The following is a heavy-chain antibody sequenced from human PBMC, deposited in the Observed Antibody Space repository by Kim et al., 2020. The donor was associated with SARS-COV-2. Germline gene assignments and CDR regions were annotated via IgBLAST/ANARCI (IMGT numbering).Heavy chain of an antibody. CDR1: RFAFGTYA. D-gene: IGHD6-13*01. CDR3: VTAAQVAAPDRNY. CDR2: ILYNSETT. V-gene: IGHV3-23*01. Sequence: GSLRLSCAASRFAFGTYAMSWVRQAPGKGLEWVSSILYNSETTYYADSVKGRFSISRDNSKNTLYLQMDSLRAEDTAVYYCVTAAQVAAPDRNYWGQGTLVTVSS. J-gene: IGHJ4*02.